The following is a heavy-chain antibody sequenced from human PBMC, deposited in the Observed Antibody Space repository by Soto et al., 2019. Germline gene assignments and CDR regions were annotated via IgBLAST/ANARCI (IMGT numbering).Heavy chain of an antibody. J-gene: IGHJ3*02. Sequence: PSETLSLTCAVYGGSFSGYYWSWIRQPPGKGLEWIGEINHSGSTNYNPSLKSRVTISVDTSKNQFSLKLSSVTAADTAVYYCARAGITMVRGKGAFDIWGQGTMVTVSS. V-gene: IGHV4-34*01. CDR3: ARAGITMVRGKGAFDI. D-gene: IGHD3-10*01. CDR2: INHSGST. CDR1: GGSFSGYY.